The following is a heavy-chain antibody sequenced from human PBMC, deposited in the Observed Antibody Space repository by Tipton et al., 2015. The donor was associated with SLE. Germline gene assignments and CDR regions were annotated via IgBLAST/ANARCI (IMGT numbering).Heavy chain of an antibody. CDR1: GGTFSSYA. CDR2: VIPIFGTA. D-gene: IGHD1-26*01. CDR3: ARLVGATTGASFDY. J-gene: IGHJ4*02. V-gene: IGHV1-69*01. Sequence: QSGPEVKKPGSSVKVSCKASGGTFSSYAISWVRQAPGQGLEWMGGVIPIFGTANYAQKFQGRVTITADESTSTAYMELSSLRSGDTAVYYCARLVGATTGASFDYWGQGTLVTVSS.